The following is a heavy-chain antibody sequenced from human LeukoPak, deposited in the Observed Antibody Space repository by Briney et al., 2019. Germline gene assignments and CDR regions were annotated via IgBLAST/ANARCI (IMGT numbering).Heavy chain of an antibody. J-gene: IGHJ3*02. CDR1: GFTVNSNC. D-gene: IGHD2-21*02. CDR3: ARRGDGRRAFDI. CDR2: IYSNT. Sequence: GGSLRLSCAASGFTVNSNCMTWVRQAPGKGLEWVSSIYSNTYYVDSVKGRFTISRDNSENTLYLQMDSLRVEDTAVYHCARRGDGRRAFDIWGQGTMVTVSS. V-gene: IGHV3-66*01.